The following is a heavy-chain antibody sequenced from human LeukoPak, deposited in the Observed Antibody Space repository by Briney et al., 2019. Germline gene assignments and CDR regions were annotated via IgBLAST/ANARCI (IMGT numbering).Heavy chain of an antibody. D-gene: IGHD2-15*01. Sequence: PSETLSLTCAVYGVSFSGYYWSWIRQPPGKGLEWIGEINHSGSTNYNPSLKRRVIISVDTSKKQFSLKLSSVNAADTAVYYCARGAVVVAATLFYYWGKGTLVTVSS. J-gene: IGHJ4*02. CDR3: ARGAVVVAATLFYY. CDR1: GVSFSGYY. V-gene: IGHV4-34*01. CDR2: INHSGST.